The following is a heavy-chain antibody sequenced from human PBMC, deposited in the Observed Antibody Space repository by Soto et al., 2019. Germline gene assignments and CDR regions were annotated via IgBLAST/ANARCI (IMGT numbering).Heavy chain of an antibody. J-gene: IGHJ4*02. CDR3: ARQNYAGYGGYDSAFDT. D-gene: IGHD5-12*01. CDR1: GYTFTTYW. CDR2: IYPGDSDV. Sequence: GESLKISCQGSGYTFTTYWGGRVRQRPGKGLDWMGNIYPGDSDVKYSPSFQGQVTISVDKSISTAYLQWNSLKASDTAVYYCARQNYAGYGGYDSAFDTWGQGTLVTVS. V-gene: IGHV5-51*01.